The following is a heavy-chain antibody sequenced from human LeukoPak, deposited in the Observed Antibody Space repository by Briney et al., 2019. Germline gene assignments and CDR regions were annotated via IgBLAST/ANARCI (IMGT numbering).Heavy chain of an antibody. J-gene: IGHJ4*02. Sequence: GGSLRLSCAASGFTFDDYGMSWVRQAPGKGLEWVSSISSSSSYIYYADSVKGRFTISRDNAKNSLYLQMNSLRAEDTAVYYCAKGGCGYSYDPDYWGQGTLVTVSS. CDR2: ISSSSSYI. CDR1: GFTFDDYG. D-gene: IGHD5-18*01. V-gene: IGHV3-21*01. CDR3: AKGGCGYSYDPDY.